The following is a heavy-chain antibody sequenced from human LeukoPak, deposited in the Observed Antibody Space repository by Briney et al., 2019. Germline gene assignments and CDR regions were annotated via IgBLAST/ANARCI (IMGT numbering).Heavy chain of an antibody. D-gene: IGHD3-10*01. CDR1: GGSFSGYY. CDR2: INHSGSI. Sequence: PSETLSLTCAVYGGSFSGYYWSWIRQPPGKGLEWIGEINHSGSINYNPSLKSRVTISVDTSKNQFSLKLSSVTAADTAVYYCARGAHWITMVRGVRGWFDPWGQGTLVTVSS. J-gene: IGHJ5*02. V-gene: IGHV4-34*01. CDR3: ARGAHWITMVRGVRGWFDP.